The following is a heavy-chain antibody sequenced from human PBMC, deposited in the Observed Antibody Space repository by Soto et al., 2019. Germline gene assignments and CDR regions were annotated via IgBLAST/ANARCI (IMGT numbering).Heavy chain of an antibody. J-gene: IGHJ4*02. Sequence: QVQLVQSGAEVRKPGSSVRVSCKASGGSFNRHTISWVRQAPGQGLEWMGGIIPIFGTANHDQKFQGRVKIIADESKSKVYMELSSLRSDDTAIYYCARGWGYDSTDYYYAYWGQGTLVIVSS. D-gene: IGHD3-22*01. CDR2: IIPIFGTA. CDR1: GGSFNRHT. V-gene: IGHV1-69*01. CDR3: ARGWGYDSTDYYYAY.